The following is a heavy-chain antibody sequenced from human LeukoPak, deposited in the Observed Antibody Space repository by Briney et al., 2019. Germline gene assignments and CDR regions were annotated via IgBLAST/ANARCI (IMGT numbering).Heavy chain of an antibody. D-gene: IGHD6-19*01. CDR3: PRYISGWYYFDY. V-gene: IGHV3-48*02. CDR2: ISSTTSTI. J-gene: IGHJ4*02. Sequence: GGSLRLSCAASGFTFSSYSMNWVRQAPGRGLEWVSYISSTTSTIYYADSVKGRFTISRDNAKNSLYLQMNSLRDEDTAVYYCPRYISGWYYFDYWGQGTLVTVSS. CDR1: GFTFSSYS.